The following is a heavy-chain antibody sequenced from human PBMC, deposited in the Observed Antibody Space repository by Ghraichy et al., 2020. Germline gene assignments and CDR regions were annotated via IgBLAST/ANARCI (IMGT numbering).Heavy chain of an antibody. V-gene: IGHV1-3*01. CDR1: GYTFTSYA. Sequence: ASVKVSCKASGYTFTSYAMHWVRQAPGQRLEWMGWINAGIGNTKYSQKFQGRVTITRDTSASTAYMELSSLRSEDTAVYYCARVRLDYYGMDVWGQGTTVTVSS. CDR3: ARVRLDYYGMDV. CDR2: INAGIGNT. J-gene: IGHJ6*02.